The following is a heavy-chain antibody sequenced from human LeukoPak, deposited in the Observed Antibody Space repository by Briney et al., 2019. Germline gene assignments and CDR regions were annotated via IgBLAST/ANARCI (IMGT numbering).Heavy chain of an antibody. Sequence: GGSLRLSCAASGFTFSRYRMNWVRQAPGKGLEWVSSISSRSTYIYYADSVKGRFTISRDNAKNSLYLQMNSLRAEDTAVYYCARDKGDYSRPNYFDYWGQGTLVTLSS. D-gene: IGHD4-17*01. J-gene: IGHJ4*02. CDR2: ISSRSTYI. V-gene: IGHV3-21*01. CDR3: ARDKGDYSRPNYFDY. CDR1: GFTFSRYR.